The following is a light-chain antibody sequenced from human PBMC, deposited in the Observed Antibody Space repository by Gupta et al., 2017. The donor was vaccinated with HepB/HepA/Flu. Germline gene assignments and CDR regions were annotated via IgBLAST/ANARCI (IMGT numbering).Light chain of an antibody. CDR3: ATFDDSLGGRV. V-gene: IGLV1-47*01. J-gene: IGLJ2*01. CDR1: DLNIGASY. CDR2: RNE. Sequence: QSVVTQPPSASGAPGQRVTISCSGSDLNIGASYVHWYQQLPGTAPKLLIYRNEQRPSGVPDRFSGSKSGTSASLTISGLRSEDEADYYCATFDDSLGGRVFGGGTKLTVL.